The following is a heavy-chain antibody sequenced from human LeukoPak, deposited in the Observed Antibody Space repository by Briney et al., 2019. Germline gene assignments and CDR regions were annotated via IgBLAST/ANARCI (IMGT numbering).Heavy chain of an antibody. Sequence: SETLSLTCTVSGGSISSYYWSWIRQPPGKGLEWNGYIYYSGSTNYNPSLKSRVTISVDTSKNQFSLKLSSVTAADTAVYYCARRREGEYYFDYWGQGTLVTVSS. CDR3: ARRREGEYYFDY. J-gene: IGHJ4*02. D-gene: IGHD3-16*01. CDR2: IYYSGST. CDR1: GGSISSYY. V-gene: IGHV4-59*08.